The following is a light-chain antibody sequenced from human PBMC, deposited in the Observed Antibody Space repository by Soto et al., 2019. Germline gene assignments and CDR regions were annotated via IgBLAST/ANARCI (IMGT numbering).Light chain of an antibody. CDR1: SSDVGGYNY. CDR2: DVS. J-gene: IGLJ2*01. Sequence: QSALTQPASVSGSPGQSITISCTGTSSDVGGYNYVSWYQQHPGKAPKLMIYDVSNRPSGVSKRFSGSKSGNTASLTISGLQAEDEADYYCSSYTSSSTLMVFGGGTKLTFL. V-gene: IGLV2-14*01. CDR3: SSYTSSSTLMV.